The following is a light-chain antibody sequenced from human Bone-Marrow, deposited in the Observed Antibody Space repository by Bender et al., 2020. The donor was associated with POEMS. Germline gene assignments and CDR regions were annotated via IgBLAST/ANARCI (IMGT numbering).Light chain of an antibody. CDR3: VSYADGSNLV. V-gene: IGLV2-14*03. CDR2: GVT. Sequence: QSVLTQPASVSGSPGQSLTISCIGSDGDIGAFDDVSWYHQSPGKAPRLIIYGVTNRPSGVSDRLSGSKSGNTASLTISGLQADDEGDIYCVSYADGSNLVFGGGTKVTVL. J-gene: IGLJ2*01. CDR1: DGDIGAFDD.